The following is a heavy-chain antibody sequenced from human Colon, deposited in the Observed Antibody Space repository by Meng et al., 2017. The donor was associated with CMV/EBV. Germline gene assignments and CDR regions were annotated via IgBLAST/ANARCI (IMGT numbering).Heavy chain of an antibody. CDR2: IRYDGTKA. Sequence: GESLKISCSASGFTFNTFGMHWVRQAPGKGLEWVAFIRYDGTKADYADSVTGRFTISRDNAKNSLHLQMTSLRPEDSAVYCCAKEFVLGTHLDHWGQGTLVTVSS. D-gene: IGHD2-21*02. CDR3: AKEFVLGTHLDH. CDR1: GFTFNTFG. J-gene: IGHJ4*02. V-gene: IGHV3-30*02.